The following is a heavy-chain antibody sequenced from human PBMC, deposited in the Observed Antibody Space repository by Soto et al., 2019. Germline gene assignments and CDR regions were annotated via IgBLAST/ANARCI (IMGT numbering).Heavy chain of an antibody. J-gene: IGHJ6*02. Sequence: SETLSLTCAVSGYSISSGYYWGWIRQPPGKGLEWIGSIYHSGSTYYNPSLKSRVTISVDTSKNQFSLKLSSVTAADTAVYYCARDHRKVRLHPSTYGMDVWGQGTTVTV. CDR3: ARDHRKVRLHPSTYGMDV. CDR2: IYHSGST. D-gene: IGHD5-12*01. CDR1: GYSISSGYY. V-gene: IGHV4-38-2*02.